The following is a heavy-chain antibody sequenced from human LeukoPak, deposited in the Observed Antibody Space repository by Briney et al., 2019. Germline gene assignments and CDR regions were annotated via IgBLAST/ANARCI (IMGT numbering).Heavy chain of an antibody. V-gene: IGHV1-3*01. J-gene: IGHJ4*02. CDR2: INPGNGNT. D-gene: IGHD5-12*01. CDR3: ARGLYSGYDY. Sequence: QXXXQRLEWMAWINPGNGNTQYSQNFQARLTITSDTSASTAYIQLSSLTSEDTAVYYCARGLYSGYDYWGQGTLVTVSS.